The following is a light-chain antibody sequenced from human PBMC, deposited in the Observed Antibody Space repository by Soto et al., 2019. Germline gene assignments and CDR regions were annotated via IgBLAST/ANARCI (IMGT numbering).Light chain of an antibody. CDR1: QSVNSN. CDR3: QQYNSWPPLT. V-gene: IGKV3-15*01. Sequence: EIVMTQSPATLSVSPGERATLSCRASQSVNSNLAWYQQKPGQAPRLLIYGESTRAAGVPARFSGSGSWTEFTLIISSLQSEDVAVYHCQQYNSWPPLTFGQRTRLEIK. J-gene: IGKJ5*01. CDR2: GES.